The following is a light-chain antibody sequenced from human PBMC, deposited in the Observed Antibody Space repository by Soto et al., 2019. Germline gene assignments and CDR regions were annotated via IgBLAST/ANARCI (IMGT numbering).Light chain of an antibody. V-gene: IGKV1-5*01. CDR2: DAS. J-gene: IGKJ2*01. CDR1: QSISTW. CDR3: QQYNSYSYT. Sequence: DIQMTQSPSTLSASVEDRVTITCRASQSISTWLAWYQQIPGKAPKLLIYDASTLESGVPSRFSGSGSGTEFTLTISSLQPDDYATYFCQQYNSYSYTFGQGTKLEIK.